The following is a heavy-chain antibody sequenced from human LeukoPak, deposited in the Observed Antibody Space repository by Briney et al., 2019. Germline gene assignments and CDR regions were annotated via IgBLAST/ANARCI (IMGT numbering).Heavy chain of an antibody. CDR2: IYHSGST. D-gene: IGHD5-12*01. V-gene: IGHV4-4*02. CDR3: ARDRVVATIDEIDYYYYYGMDV. Sequence: PSGTLSLTCAVSGGSISSSNWWSWVRQPPGKGLEWIGEIYHSGSTNYNPSLKSRVTISVDKSKNQFSLKLSSVTAADMAVYYCARDRVVATIDEIDYYYYYGMDVWGKGTTVTVSS. CDR1: GGSISSSNW. J-gene: IGHJ6*04.